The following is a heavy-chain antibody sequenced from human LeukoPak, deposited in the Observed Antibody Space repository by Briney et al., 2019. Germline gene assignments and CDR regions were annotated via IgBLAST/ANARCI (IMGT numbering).Heavy chain of an antibody. CDR1: GYSFTSYW. CDR3: ARRLGYDILTGYYPPNNWFDP. V-gene: IGHV5-51*01. CDR2: IYPGDSDT. D-gene: IGHD3-9*01. Sequence: GESLKISCKGSGYSFTSYWIGWVRQMPGKGLECMGIIYPGDSDTRYSPSFQGQVTISADKSISTAYLQWSSLKASDTAMYYCARRLGYDILTGYYPPNNWFDPWGQGTLVTVSS. J-gene: IGHJ5*02.